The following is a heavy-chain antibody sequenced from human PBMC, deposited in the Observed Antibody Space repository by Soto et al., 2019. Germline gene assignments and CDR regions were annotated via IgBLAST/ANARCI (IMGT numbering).Heavy chain of an antibody. J-gene: IGHJ5*02. V-gene: IGHV3-33*01. CDR3: ARGGNSFWFDP. Sequence: QVQLVESGGGVVQPGRSLRLSCAASGFTFSSYGMHWVRQAPGKGLEWVAVIWYDGSNKYYADAVKGRFTISRDNSKNTLYLQMNSLRAEDTAVYYCARGGNSFWFDPWGQVTLVSVSS. D-gene: IGHD2-21*02. CDR1: GFTFSSYG. CDR2: IWYDGSNK.